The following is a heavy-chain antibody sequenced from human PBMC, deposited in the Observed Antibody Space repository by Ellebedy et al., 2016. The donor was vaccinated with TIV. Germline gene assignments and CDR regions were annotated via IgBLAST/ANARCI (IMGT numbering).Heavy chain of an antibody. CDR2: ISFDGANK. V-gene: IGHV3-30*04. CDR3: ARPLSSVTNDPFDI. D-gene: IGHD4-17*01. Sequence: GGSLRLSCTASGFNFNNFAIHWVRQAPGKGLEWVAVISFDGANKYYADSVKGRFTISRDNSKNTVYLQMNSLRPEDTAIYYCARPLSSVTNDPFDIWGQGTMVTVSS. J-gene: IGHJ3*02. CDR1: GFNFNNFA.